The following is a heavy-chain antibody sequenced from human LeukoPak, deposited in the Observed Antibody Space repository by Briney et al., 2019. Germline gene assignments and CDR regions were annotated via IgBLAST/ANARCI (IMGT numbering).Heavy chain of an antibody. CDR3: ARSSHYDILAGYSEEDAFDI. J-gene: IGHJ3*02. D-gene: IGHD3-9*01. V-gene: IGHV3-53*01. CDR2: IYSGGSA. CDR1: GFTVSSNY. Sequence: GGSLRLSCAASGFTVSSNYMSWVRQAPGKGLEWVSVIYSGGSADYADSVKGRFTISRDNSKNTLYLQMNSLRVEDTAVYYCARSSHYDILAGYSEEDAFDIWGQGTMVTVSS.